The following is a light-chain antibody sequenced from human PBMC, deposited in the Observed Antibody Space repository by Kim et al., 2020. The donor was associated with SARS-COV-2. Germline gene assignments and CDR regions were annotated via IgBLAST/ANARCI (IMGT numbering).Light chain of an antibody. J-gene: IGLJ3*02. CDR1: NIGSKS. Sequence: SYELTQPPSVSVAPGKTARITCGGNNIGSKSVHWYQQKPGQAPVLVIYYDSDRPSGIPERFSGSNSGNTATLTISRVEAGDEADYYCQGWGSSSDHWV. CDR2: YDS. CDR3: QGWGSSSDHWV. V-gene: IGLV3-21*04.